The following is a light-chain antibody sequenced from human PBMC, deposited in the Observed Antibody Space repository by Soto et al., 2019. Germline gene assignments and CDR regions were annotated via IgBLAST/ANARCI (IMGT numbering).Light chain of an antibody. CDR3: HSYDSDNVI. CDR1: SGSIASNY. CDR2: DDN. V-gene: IGLV6-57*04. J-gene: IGLJ2*01. Sequence: NFMLTQPHSVSESPGKTATISCTRSSGSIASNYVQWYQQRPGSAPTSVIYDDNQRPSGVPDRFSGSIDSSSNSASLTISGLKTEDEADYYCHSYDSDNVIFGGGTQLTVL.